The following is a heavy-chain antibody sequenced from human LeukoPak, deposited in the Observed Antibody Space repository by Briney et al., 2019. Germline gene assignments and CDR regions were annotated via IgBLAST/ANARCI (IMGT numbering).Heavy chain of an antibody. D-gene: IGHD3-10*01. CDR3: ARVTITMVRGVIISYFDY. J-gene: IGHJ4*02. CDR1: GFTVSSNY. Sequence: GGSLRLSCAASGFTVSSNYMSWVRQAPGKGLEWVSVIYSGGSTYYADSVKGRFTISRDNSKNTLYLQMNSLRAEDTAVYYCARVTITMVRGVIISYFDYWGQGTLVTVSS. V-gene: IGHV3-66*01. CDR2: IYSGGST.